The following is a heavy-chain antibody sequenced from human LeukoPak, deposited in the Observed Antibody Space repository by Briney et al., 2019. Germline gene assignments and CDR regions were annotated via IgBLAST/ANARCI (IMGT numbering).Heavy chain of an antibody. J-gene: IGHJ6*02. CDR1: GYTFTSCG. D-gene: IGHD3-22*01. V-gene: IGHV1-18*01. CDR3: ARDLYYDSSGQRYYYGMDV. Sequence: GASVKVSCKASGYTFTSCGISWVRQAPGQGLEWMGWISGYNGNTNYAQKLQGRVTMTTDTSTSTAYMELRSLRSDGTAVYYCARDLYYDSSGQRYYYGMDVWGQGTTLTVSS. CDR2: ISGYNGNT.